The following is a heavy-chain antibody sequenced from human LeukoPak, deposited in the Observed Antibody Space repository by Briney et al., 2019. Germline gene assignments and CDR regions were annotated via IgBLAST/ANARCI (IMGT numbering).Heavy chain of an antibody. D-gene: IGHD6-19*01. CDR1: GYTFTGHA. Sequence: GASVKVSCKASGYTFTGHAMNWVRQAPGQGPEWMGYINTKTGNPTYAQGFTGRFAFSLDTSVSTAYLQISSLKPEDTGVYYCAKGGWVAVTGMDSWGQGTLVTVSS. CDR2: INTKTGNP. J-gene: IGHJ4*02. CDR3: AKGGWVAVTGMDS. V-gene: IGHV7-4-1*02.